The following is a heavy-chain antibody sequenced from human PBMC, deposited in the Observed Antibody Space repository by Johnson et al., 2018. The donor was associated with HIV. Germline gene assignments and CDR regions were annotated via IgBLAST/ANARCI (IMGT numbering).Heavy chain of an antibody. J-gene: IGHJ3*02. Sequence: EVQLVESGGGVVQPGGSLRLSCAASGFTFSSNYMSWVRQAPGKGLEWVSVIYSGGSTYYADSVKGRFTISRDNSKNTLYLQMNSLRAEDTAVYYCASTRTGWGAFDIWGQGTMVTVSS. D-gene: IGHD6-19*01. CDR3: ASTRTGWGAFDI. CDR1: GFTFSSNY. CDR2: IYSGGST. V-gene: IGHV3-53*01.